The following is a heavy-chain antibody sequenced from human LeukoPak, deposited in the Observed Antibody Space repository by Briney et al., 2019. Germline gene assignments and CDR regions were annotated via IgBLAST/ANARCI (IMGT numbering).Heavy chain of an antibody. CDR2: IYHSGST. J-gene: IGHJ3*02. CDR3: ARSSHSQPEEAFDI. V-gene: IGHV4-30-2*01. CDR1: GGSISSSSSY. Sequence: MASETLSLTCTVSGGSISSSSSYWSWIRQPPGKGLEWIGYIYHSGSTYYNPSLKSRVTISVDRSKNQFSLKLSSVTAADTAVYYCARSSHSQPEEAFDIWGQGTMVTVSS.